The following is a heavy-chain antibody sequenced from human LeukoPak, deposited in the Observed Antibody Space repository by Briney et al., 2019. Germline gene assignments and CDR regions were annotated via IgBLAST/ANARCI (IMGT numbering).Heavy chain of an antibody. Sequence: GESLKISCKGSGYSFTSYWIGWVRQMPGKGLEWMGIIYPGDSDTRYSPSFQCQVTISADKSISTAYLQWSSLKASDTAMYYCASFGTTYYYDSSGYSPYFDYWGQGTLVTVSS. V-gene: IGHV5-51*01. CDR3: ASFGTTYYYDSSGYSPYFDY. J-gene: IGHJ4*02. CDR1: GYSFTSYW. D-gene: IGHD3-22*01. CDR2: IYPGDSDT.